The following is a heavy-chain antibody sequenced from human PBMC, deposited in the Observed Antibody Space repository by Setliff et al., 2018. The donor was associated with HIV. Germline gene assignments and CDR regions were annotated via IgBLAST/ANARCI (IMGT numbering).Heavy chain of an antibody. V-gene: IGHV4-4*07. CDR2: IYISGST. CDR3: ARDRSSGWSKDWFDT. J-gene: IGHJ5*02. Sequence: SETLSLTCTVSGGSISSYYWSWIRQPAGKGLEWIGHIYISGSTNYNPTFNSRVTMSVDTSKNQFSLRLTSVTAADTAMYHCARDRSSGWSKDWFDTWGQGILVTVSS. D-gene: IGHD6-19*01. CDR1: GGSISSYY.